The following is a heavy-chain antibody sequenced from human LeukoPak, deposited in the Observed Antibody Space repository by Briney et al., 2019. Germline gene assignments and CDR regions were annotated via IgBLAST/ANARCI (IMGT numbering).Heavy chain of an antibody. Sequence: PSETLSLTCTVSGGSISSYYWSWIRQPPGKGLEWIGYIYYSESTNYNPSLKSRVTISVDTSKNQFSLKLSSVTAADTAVYYCARDLRGPLGYFDLWGRGTLVTVCS. CDR2: IYYSEST. J-gene: IGHJ2*01. D-gene: IGHD3-10*01. V-gene: IGHV4-59*01. CDR1: GGSISSYY. CDR3: ARDLRGPLGYFDL.